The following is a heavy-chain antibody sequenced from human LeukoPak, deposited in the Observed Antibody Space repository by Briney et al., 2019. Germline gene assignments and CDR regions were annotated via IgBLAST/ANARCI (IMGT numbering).Heavy chain of an antibody. CDR3: ARRDVGATIDY. J-gene: IGHJ4*02. D-gene: IGHD1-26*01. CDR2: ILYTGRT. V-gene: IGHV4-39*01. CDR1: GDSISSSRFY. Sequence: PSETLSLTCTVSGDSISSSRFYWAWIRQPPGKGLEWIGRILYTGRTFYNPSLKSRVTISVDTSKNQFSLRLGSVTASDTAVYYCARRDVGATIDYWGQGTLVTVSS.